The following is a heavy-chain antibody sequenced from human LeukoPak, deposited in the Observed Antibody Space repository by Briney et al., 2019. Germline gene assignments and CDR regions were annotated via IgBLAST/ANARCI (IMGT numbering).Heavy chain of an antibody. D-gene: IGHD3-10*01. CDR3: AKDRSYGSGSYYTPPDF. V-gene: IGHV3-30-3*01. CDR1: GFTFSSYA. Sequence: GRSLRLSCAASGFTFSSYAMHWVRQAPGKGLEWVAVISYNGSNKYYADSVKGRFTISRDNSKNTLYLQMNSLRAEDTALYYCAKDRSYGSGSYYTPPDFWGQGTLVTVSS. CDR2: ISYNGSNK. J-gene: IGHJ4*02.